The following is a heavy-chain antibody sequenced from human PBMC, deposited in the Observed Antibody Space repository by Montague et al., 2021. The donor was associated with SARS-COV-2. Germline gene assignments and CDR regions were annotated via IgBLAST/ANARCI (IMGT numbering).Heavy chain of an antibody. V-gene: IGHV6-1*01. CDR1: GDSVSSYIAA. J-gene: IGHJ4*02. D-gene: IGHD1-14*01. CDR2: TYYRSKWYN. CDR3: TQERGPGRTTWHYFDY. Sequence: CAISGDSVSSYIAAWNWIRQSPSRGLEWLGRTYYRSKWYNDYAVSVRSRITISPDTSKNQFSLQLNSVTPEDTAVDYCTQERGPGRTTWHYFDYWGQGTLVTVSS.